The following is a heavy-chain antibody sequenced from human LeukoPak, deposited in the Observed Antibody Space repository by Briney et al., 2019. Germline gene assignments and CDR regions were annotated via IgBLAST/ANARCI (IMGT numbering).Heavy chain of an antibody. D-gene: IGHD6-13*01. J-gene: IGHJ4*02. Sequence: PSETLSLTCTVSGASISSFYWSWIRQPAGKGLEWIGRIYTSGGTNYNPSLKSRVTMSIDTSKNQFSLKLSSVTAADTAVYYCARGYSSSWLDYWGQGTLVTVSS. CDR3: ARGYSSSWLDY. CDR1: GASISSFY. CDR2: IYTSGGT. V-gene: IGHV4-4*07.